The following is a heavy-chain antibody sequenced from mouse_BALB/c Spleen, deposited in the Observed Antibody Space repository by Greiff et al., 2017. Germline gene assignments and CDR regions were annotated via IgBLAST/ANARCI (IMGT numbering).Heavy chain of an antibody. Sequence: VQLQESGAELVRPGSSVKISCKASGYAFSSYWMNWVKQRPGQGLEWIGQIYPGDGDTNYNGKFKGKAPLTADKSSSTAYMQLSSLTSEDSAVYFCAATGNYYAMDYWGQGTSVTVSS. J-gene: IGHJ4*01. CDR1: GYAFSSYW. CDR2: IYPGDGDT. CDR3: AATGNYYAMDY. D-gene: IGHD4-1*02. V-gene: IGHV1-80*01.